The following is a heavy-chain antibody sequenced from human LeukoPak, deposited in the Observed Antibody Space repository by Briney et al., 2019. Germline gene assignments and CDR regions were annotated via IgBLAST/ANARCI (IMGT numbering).Heavy chain of an antibody. V-gene: IGHV3-7*01. CDR3: ARDSVTQRHSSSSIYYFDY. J-gene: IGHJ4*02. CDR2: IKQDGSEK. D-gene: IGHD6-6*01. CDR1: GFTFSSYW. Sequence: GGSLRLSCAVSGFTFSSYWMSWVRQAPEKGLEWVANIKQDGSEKYYVDSVKGRFTISRDNAKNSLYLQMNSLIAEDTAVYYCARDSVTQRHSSSSIYYFDYWGKGTLVTVSS.